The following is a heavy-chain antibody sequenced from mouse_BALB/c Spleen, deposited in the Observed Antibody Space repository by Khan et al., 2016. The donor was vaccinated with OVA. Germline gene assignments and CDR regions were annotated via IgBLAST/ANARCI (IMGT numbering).Heavy chain of an antibody. J-gene: IGHJ3*01. CDR2: ISSGDSP. V-gene: IGHV5-6-5*01. CDR3: ARDYWFAY. CDR1: GFTFSNYA. Sequence: EVELVESGGGLVKPGGSLKLSCAASGFTFSNYAMSWVRQSPEKRLEWVASISSGDSPYYPDSVKGRFTISRDNARNILYLQMSSLRSEDTAMYYCARDYWFAYWGQGTLVTVSA.